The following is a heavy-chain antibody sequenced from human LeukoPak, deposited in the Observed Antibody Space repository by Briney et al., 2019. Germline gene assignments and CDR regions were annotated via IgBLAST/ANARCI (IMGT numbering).Heavy chain of an antibody. V-gene: IGHV3-7*01. CDR1: GFTFSRYW. J-gene: IGHJ4*02. CDR3: ARDRGSSTWEGFDY. Sequence: PGGSLRLSCAASGFTFSRYWMSWVRQAPGKGLEWVANIKLDGSEKYYVDSVKGRFTISRDNAKNSLFLQVNSLRAEGTAVYYCARDRGSSTWEGFDYWGQGTLVTVSS. CDR2: IKLDGSEK. D-gene: IGHD6-13*01.